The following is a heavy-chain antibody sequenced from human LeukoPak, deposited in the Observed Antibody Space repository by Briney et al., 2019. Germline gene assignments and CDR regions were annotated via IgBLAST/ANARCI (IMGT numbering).Heavy chain of an antibody. Sequence: ASVKVSCKAYGYAFTSYGISWVRQAPGQGLEWMGWISDYNGSTDYAQKFQGRVTMTTDTSTSTAYMELKSLRSDDTAVYYCARVLPGYCYSASCYAFEYWGQGTLVTVSS. CDR3: ARVLPGYCYSASCYAFEY. J-gene: IGHJ4*02. V-gene: IGHV1-18*01. D-gene: IGHD2-2*01. CDR2: ISDYNGST. CDR1: GYAFTSYG.